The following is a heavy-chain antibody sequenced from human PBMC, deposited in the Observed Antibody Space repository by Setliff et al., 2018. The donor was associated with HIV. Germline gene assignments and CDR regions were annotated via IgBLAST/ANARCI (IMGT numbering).Heavy chain of an antibody. Sequence: PGGSLRLSCAASGFTFSDFWMSWVRQAPGKGLEWVANIKQDSVDSYVDSVKGRFSISRDNTKNSLFLQLSSLRVEDTAVYYCARVWRTDGYNRMAFDIWGQGTMVTVS. J-gene: IGHJ3*02. CDR1: GFTFSDFW. CDR3: ARVWRTDGYNRMAFDI. CDR2: IKQDSVD. V-gene: IGHV3-7*03. D-gene: IGHD5-12*01.